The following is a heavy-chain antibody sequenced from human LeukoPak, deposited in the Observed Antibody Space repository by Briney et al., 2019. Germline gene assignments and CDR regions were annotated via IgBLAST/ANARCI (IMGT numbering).Heavy chain of an antibody. J-gene: IGHJ4*02. V-gene: IGHV1-8*01. Sequence: ASVKVSRKASEYTFTSHDINWVRQATGQGLEWMGWMNPNSGNTGYAQKFQGRVTMTTDTSTTAYMELRSLRSDDTAVYYCARARSADLGIAVAETDYWGQGTLVTVSS. CDR1: EYTFTSHD. CDR3: ARARSADLGIAVAETDY. CDR2: MNPNSGNT. D-gene: IGHD6-19*01.